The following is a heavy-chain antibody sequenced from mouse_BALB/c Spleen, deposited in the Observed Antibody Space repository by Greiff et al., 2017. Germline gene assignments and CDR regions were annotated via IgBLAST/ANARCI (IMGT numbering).Heavy chain of an antibody. CDR1: GYTFTSYW. CDR3: ARADGSSYVDYFDY. CDR2: IYPGDGDT. V-gene: IGHV1-87*01. Sequence: VKLVESGAELARPGASVKLSCKASGYTFTSYWMQWVKQRPGQGLEWIGAIYPGDGDTRYTQKFKGKATLTADKSSSTAYMQLSSLASEDSAVYYCARADGSSYVDYFDYWGQGTTLTVSS. D-gene: IGHD1-1*01. J-gene: IGHJ2*01.